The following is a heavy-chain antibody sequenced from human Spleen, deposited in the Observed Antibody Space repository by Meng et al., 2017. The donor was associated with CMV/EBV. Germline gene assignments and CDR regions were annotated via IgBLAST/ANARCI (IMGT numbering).Heavy chain of an antibody. Sequence: QWHSQDAGPGLVQPSETLSLTCTVSGGSISSSSYYWGWIRQPPGKGLEWIGYIHHSGSAYYNPSLKSRVSISVDTSKNQFSLNLNSMTAADTAVYYCASFDHIPRRNYFDYWGQGTLVTVSS. J-gene: IGHJ4*02. CDR1: GGSISSSSYY. D-gene: IGHD2-21*01. CDR3: ASFDHIPRRNYFDY. V-gene: IGHV4-30-4*08. CDR2: IHHSGSA.